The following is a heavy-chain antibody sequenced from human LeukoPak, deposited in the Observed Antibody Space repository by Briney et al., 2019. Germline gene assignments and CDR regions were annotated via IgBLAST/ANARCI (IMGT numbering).Heavy chain of an antibody. CDR1: GYTFTNYW. V-gene: IGHV5-51*01. CDR2: IYPDDSDT. D-gene: IGHD3-3*01. CDR3: ARHEVGGDASSGYEYYYYMDV. Sequence: GESLKISCKASGYTFTNYWIGWVRQMPGKGLEWMGIIYPDDSDTKYSPSFQGQVTISVDESISTAYLQWSSLKASDTAIYCARHEVGGDASSGYEYYYYMDVWGKGIAVTVSS. J-gene: IGHJ6*03.